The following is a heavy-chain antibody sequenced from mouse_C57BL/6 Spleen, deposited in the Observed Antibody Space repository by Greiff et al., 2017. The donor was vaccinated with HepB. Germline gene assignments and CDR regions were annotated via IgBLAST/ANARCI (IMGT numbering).Heavy chain of an antibody. Sequence: VQLQQSGAELARPGASVKLSCKASGYTFTSYGISWVKQRTGQGLEWIGEIYPRSGNTYYNEKFKGKATLTADKSSSTAYMELRSLTSEDSAVYFCARPWDGYHLDYWGQGTTLTVSS. CDR2: IYPRSGNT. D-gene: IGHD2-3*01. V-gene: IGHV1-81*01. J-gene: IGHJ2*01. CDR1: GYTFTSYG. CDR3: ARPWDGYHLDY.